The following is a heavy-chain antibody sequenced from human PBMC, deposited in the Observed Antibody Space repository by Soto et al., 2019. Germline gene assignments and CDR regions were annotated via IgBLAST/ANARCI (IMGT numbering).Heavy chain of an antibody. CDR1: GFTFSSYA. J-gene: IGHJ4*01. CDR2: ISGSGGST. CDR3: AKVYTVAGTLEY. V-gene: IGHV3-23*01. D-gene: IGHD6-19*01. Sequence: EVQLLESGGGLVQPGGSLRLSCAASGFTFSSYAMSWVRQAPGKGLEWVSAISGSGGSTYYADSVKGRFTSSRDNSKNPLYLQMNSLRAEDTAVYYCAKVYTVAGTLEYWGQGTLVTVSS.